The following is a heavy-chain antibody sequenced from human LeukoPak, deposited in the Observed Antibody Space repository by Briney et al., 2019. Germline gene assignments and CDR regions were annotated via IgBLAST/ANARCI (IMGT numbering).Heavy chain of an antibody. V-gene: IGHV3-13*01. CDR3: ARASDSGTYFDY. J-gene: IGHJ4*02. CDR1: GFTFSSYD. D-gene: IGHD1-1*01. CDR2: IGTAGYT. Sequence: GGSLRLSCAASGFTFSSYDMHWVRQATGKGLEWVSAIGTAGYTYYPGSVKGRFTISRENAKNSLYLQMNSLRAGDTAVYYCARASDSGTYFDYWGQGTLVTVSS.